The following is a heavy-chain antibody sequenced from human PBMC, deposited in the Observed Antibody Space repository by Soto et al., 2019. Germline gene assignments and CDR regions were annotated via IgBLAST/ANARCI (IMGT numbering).Heavy chain of an antibody. CDR3: ARSLLKVILPLGY. Sequence: QVQLVQSGAEVKKPGASVKVSCKASGYTFSGYYMHWVRRAPGQGLEWMGWINTLSGDTSFPQKFQGRLAMTRDTSIDTAFMEVSRLTSDDTAIYYCARSLLKVILPLGYWGQGTLVSVSS. V-gene: IGHV1-2*02. D-gene: IGHD3-3*02. J-gene: IGHJ4*02. CDR1: GYTFSGYY. CDR2: INTLSGDT.